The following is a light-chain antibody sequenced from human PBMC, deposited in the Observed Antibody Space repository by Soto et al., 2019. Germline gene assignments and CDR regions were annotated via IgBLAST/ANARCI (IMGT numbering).Light chain of an antibody. V-gene: IGLV3-1*01. Sequence: SYELTQPPSVSVSPGQTVSITCSGNKLGDKYTCWYQQKPGQSPVLVIYQDKKRPSGIPERFSGSNSGNTATLTISGTQTMDEDDYYCQAWGPSTVVFGGGTKLTVL. CDR3: QAWGPSTVV. CDR2: QDK. J-gene: IGLJ3*02. CDR1: KLGDKY.